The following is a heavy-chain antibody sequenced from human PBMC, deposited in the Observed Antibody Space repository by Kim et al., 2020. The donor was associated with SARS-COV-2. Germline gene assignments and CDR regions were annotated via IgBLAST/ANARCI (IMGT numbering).Heavy chain of an antibody. CDR1: GYTFTSYY. J-gene: IGHJ4*02. Sequence: ASVKVSCKASGYTFTSYYMHWVRQAPGQGLEWMGIINPSGGSTSYAQKFQGRVTMTRDTSTSTVYMELSSLRSEDTAVYYCATDSRYGGYEGLFPHMNWGQGTLVTVSS. CDR2: INPSGGST. D-gene: IGHD5-12*01. V-gene: IGHV1-46*01. CDR3: ATDSRYGGYEGLFPHMN.